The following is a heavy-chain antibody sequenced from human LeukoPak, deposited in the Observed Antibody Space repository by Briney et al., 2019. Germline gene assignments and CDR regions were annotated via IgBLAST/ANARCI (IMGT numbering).Heavy chain of an antibody. Sequence: ASVKVSCKASGYTFTGYYMHWVRQAPGQGLEWMGWINPNSGGTNYAQKFQGRVTMTRDTSISTAYMELSRLRSDDTAVYYCARGVIVVVVAANRNNWFDPWGQGTLVTVSS. CDR1: GYTFTGYY. V-gene: IGHV1-2*02. CDR2: INPNSGGT. CDR3: ARGVIVVVVAANRNNWFDP. D-gene: IGHD2-15*01. J-gene: IGHJ5*02.